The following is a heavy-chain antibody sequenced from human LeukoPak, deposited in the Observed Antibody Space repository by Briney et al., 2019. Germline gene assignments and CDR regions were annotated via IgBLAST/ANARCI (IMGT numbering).Heavy chain of an antibody. D-gene: IGHD4-23*01. V-gene: IGHV4-30-2*01. CDR1: GGSISSGGYS. J-gene: IGHJ4*02. CDR2: IYHSGST. CDR3: ARTRNGGSFDY. Sequence: SQTLSLTCAVSGGSISSGGYSWSWLRQPPGKGLEWIGYIYHSGSTYYNPSLKSRVTISVDRSKNQFSLKLSSVTAADTAVYYCARTRNGGSFDYWGQGTLVTVSS.